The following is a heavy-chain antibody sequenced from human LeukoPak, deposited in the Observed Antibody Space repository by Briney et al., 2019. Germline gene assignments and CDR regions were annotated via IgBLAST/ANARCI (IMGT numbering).Heavy chain of an antibody. J-gene: IGHJ4*02. D-gene: IGHD6-19*01. V-gene: IGHV4-61*01. Sequence: SETLSLNCTVSGGSVSSGSYYWSWIRQPPGKGLEWIAYIYYSGSTNYNPSLKNRVTISVDTSKNQFSLKLSSVTAADTAVYYCARSLITVAGATAGFDFWGQGTLVTVSS. CDR3: ARSLITVAGATAGFDF. CDR1: GGSVSSGSYY. CDR2: IYYSGST.